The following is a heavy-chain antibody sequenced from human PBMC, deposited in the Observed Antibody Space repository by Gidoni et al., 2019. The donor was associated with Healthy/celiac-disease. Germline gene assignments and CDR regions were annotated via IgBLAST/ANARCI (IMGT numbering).Heavy chain of an antibody. J-gene: IGHJ4*02. D-gene: IGHD6-6*01. CDR2: IYYSGST. V-gene: IGHV4-39*01. CDR3: ASSIAARRTYDY. CDR1: GGSITRSSYY. Sequence: QLHLQEWGPGLVKPSETLSLTCTVSGGSITRSSYYWGWIRQPPGKGLEWIGSIYYSGSTYYNPSLKSRVTISVDTSKNQFSLKLSSVTAADTAVYYCASSIAARRTYDYWGQGTLVTVSS.